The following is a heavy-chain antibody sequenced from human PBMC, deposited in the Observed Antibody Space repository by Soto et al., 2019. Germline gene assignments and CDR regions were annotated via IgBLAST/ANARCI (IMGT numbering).Heavy chain of an antibody. J-gene: IGHJ6*03. CDR1: GFTFSDYY. Sequence: GGSLRLSCAASGFTFSDYYMSWIRQAPGKGLEWVSYISSSGSTIYYADSVKGRFTISRDNAKNSLYLQMNSLRAEDTAVYYCARVRPAQYYDYIWGSYRDHYYMDVWGKGTTVTVSS. D-gene: IGHD3-16*02. V-gene: IGHV3-11*01. CDR3: ARVRPAQYYDYIWGSYRDHYYMDV. CDR2: ISSSGSTI.